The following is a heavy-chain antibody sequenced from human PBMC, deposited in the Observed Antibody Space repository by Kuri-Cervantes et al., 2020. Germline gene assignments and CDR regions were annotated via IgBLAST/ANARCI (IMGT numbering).Heavy chain of an antibody. CDR2: ISYDGSNK. CDR1: GFTFSSYA. CDR3: ARDADYGDFTYFDY. J-gene: IGHJ4*02. D-gene: IGHD4-17*01. V-gene: IGHV3-30*14. Sequence: GESLKISCAASGFTFSSYAMHWVRQAPGKGLEWVAVISYDGSNKYYADSVKGRFTISRDNSKNTLYLQMNSLRAEDTAVYYCARDADYGDFTYFDYWGQGTLVTVSS.